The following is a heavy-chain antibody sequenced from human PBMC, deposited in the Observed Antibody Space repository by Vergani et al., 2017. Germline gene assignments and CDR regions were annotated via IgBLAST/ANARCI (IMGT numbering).Heavy chain of an antibody. CDR2: IIPIFGTA. Sequence: QVQLVQSGAEVKKPGSSVKVSCKASGGTFSSYAISWVRQAPGQGLEWMGGIIPIFGTANYAQKFQGRVTMTEDTSTDTAYMELSSLRSEDTAVYYCATDIAVAGTYYYYGMDVWGQGTTVTVSS. CDR3: ATDIAVAGTYYYYGMDV. CDR1: GGTFSSYA. D-gene: IGHD6-19*01. V-gene: IGHV1-69*06. J-gene: IGHJ6*02.